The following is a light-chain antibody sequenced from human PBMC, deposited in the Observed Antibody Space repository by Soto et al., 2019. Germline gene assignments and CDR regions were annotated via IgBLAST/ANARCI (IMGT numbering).Light chain of an antibody. CDR2: DVS. CDR3: QQYNSYPLT. V-gene: IGKV1-5*01. Sequence: DIQITQPPSTLSASVGDTFTITCRASQSFSRWLAWYQQKPGKVPKLLIYDVSNLQSGVSSRFSGSGVGTEFTLTINSLQPDDFATYYCQQYNSYPLTFGGGTRVEI. CDR1: QSFSRW. J-gene: IGKJ4*01.